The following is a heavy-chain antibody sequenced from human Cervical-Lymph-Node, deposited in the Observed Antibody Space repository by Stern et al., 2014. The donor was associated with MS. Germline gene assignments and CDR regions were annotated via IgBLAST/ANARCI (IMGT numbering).Heavy chain of an antibody. D-gene: IGHD3-22*01. V-gene: IGHV3-33*01. J-gene: IGHJ4*02. CDR3: ASTQIGEGDSSGYDLDY. CDR2: ICFDENNR. CDR1: GFSFSTHG. Sequence: QVQLEQSGGGVVQPGMSLRLSCAASGFSFSTHGLHWVRQAPGQGLEWVSVICFDENNRSYADSVKGRFTISRDNSKNMLYLQMNSLGAEDTAVYFCASTQIGEGDSSGYDLDYWGQGTLVTVSS.